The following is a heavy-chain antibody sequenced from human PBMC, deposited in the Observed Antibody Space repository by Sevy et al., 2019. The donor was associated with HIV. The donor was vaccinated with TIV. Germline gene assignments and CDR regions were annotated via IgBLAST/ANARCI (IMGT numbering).Heavy chain of an antibody. V-gene: IGHV4-4*07. CDR2: IYTSGST. J-gene: IGHJ6*03. D-gene: IGHD3-16*02. CDR1: GGSISSYY. Sequence: SETLSLTCTVSGGSISSYYWSWIRQPAGKGLEWIGRIYTSGSTNYNPSLKSRVTMSVDTSKNQFSLKLSSVTAADTAVYYWAGGYVWGSYRDFYYYYYMDVWGKGTTVTVSS. CDR3: AGGYVWGSYRDFYYYYYMDV.